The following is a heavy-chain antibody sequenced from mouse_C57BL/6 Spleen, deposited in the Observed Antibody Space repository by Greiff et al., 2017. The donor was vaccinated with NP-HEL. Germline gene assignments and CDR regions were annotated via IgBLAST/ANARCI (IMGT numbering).Heavy chain of an antibody. V-gene: IGHV1-7*01. CDR3: ARGYYGSSCYFDY. D-gene: IGHD1-1*01. J-gene: IGHJ2*01. Sequence: QVQLQQSGAELAKPGASVKLSCKASGYTFTSYWMHWVKQRPGQGLEWIGYINPSSGYTKYNQKFKDKATLTADKSSSTAYMQLSSLTYEDSAVYYCARGYYGSSCYFDYWGQGTTLTVSS. CDR1: GYTFTSYW. CDR2: INPSSGYT.